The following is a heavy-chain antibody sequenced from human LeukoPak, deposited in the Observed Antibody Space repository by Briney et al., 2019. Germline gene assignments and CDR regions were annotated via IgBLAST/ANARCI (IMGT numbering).Heavy chain of an antibody. CDR3: AREDGSFDY. CDR1: GYTFTGYY. CDR2: INLISGGT. Sequence: ASVKVSCKASGYTFTGYYIHWVRQAPGQGLEWMGWINLISGGTNYAEKFQGRVTTTRDTSINTAYMEVTRLTSDDTAVYYCAREDGSFDYWGQGTLVIVSS. J-gene: IGHJ4*02. D-gene: IGHD5-24*01. V-gene: IGHV1-2*02.